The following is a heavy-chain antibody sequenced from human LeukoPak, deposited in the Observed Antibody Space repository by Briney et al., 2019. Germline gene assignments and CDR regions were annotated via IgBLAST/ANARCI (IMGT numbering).Heavy chain of an antibody. J-gene: IGHJ4*02. D-gene: IGHD3-22*01. CDR3: ATLQRKRITMIVVVITKSGFDY. CDR1: GFTFSSYA. CDR2: ISGSGGST. V-gene: IGHV3-23*01. Sequence: GGSLRLSCAASGFTFSSYAMSWVRQAPGKGLEWVSAISGSGGSTYYADSVKGRFTISRDNSKNTLYLQMNSLRAEDTAVYYCATLQRKRITMIVVVITKSGFDYWGQGTLVTVSS.